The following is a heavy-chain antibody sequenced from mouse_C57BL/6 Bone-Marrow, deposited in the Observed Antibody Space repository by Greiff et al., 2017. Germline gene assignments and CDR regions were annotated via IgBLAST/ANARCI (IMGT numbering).Heavy chain of an antibody. Sequence: VQLQQSGAELVKPGASVKISCKASGYAFSSYWMNWVKQRPGKGLEWIGQIYPGDGDTNYNGKFKGKATLTVDKSSSTAYMQLSRLTSEDSAVYFCACDGYWYYAMDYWGQGTSVTVSS. CDR3: ACDGYWYYAMDY. D-gene: IGHD2-3*01. CDR1: GYAFSSYW. V-gene: IGHV1-80*01. J-gene: IGHJ4*01. CDR2: IYPGDGDT.